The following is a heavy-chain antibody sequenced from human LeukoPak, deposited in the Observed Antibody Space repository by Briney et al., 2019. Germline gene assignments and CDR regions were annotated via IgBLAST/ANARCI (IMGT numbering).Heavy chain of an antibody. J-gene: IGHJ3*02. D-gene: IGHD5-18*01. V-gene: IGHV3-23*01. CDR1: GFTFSSYG. CDR2: ISGSGGST. Sequence: PGGSLRLSCAASGFTFSSYGMSWVRQAPGKGLEWVSAISGSGGSTYYADSVKGRFTISRDNAKNSLYLQMNSLRAEDTAVYYCARVRGYSYGWGDKMNDAFDIWGQGTTVTVSS. CDR3: ARVRGYSYGWGDKMNDAFDI.